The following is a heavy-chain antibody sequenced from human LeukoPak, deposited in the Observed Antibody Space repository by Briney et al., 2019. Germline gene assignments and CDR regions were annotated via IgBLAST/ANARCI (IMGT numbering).Heavy chain of an antibody. CDR2: ISAYNGNT. D-gene: IGHD3-10*01. J-gene: IGHJ4*02. CDR1: GYTFTSYG. CDR3: ARTYYYGSGSYYNVANDY. V-gene: IGHV1-18*01. Sequence: ASVKVSCMASGYTFTSYGISWVRQAPGQGLEWMGWISAYNGNTNYAQKLQGRVTMTTDTSTSTAYMELRSLRSDDTAVYYCARTYYYGSGSYYNVANDYWGQGTLVTVSS.